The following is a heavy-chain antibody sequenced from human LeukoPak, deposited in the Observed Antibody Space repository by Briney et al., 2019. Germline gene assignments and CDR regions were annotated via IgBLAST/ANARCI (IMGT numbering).Heavy chain of an antibody. V-gene: IGHV3-66*01. Sequence: PGGSLRLSCAASGFTVSSNYMSWVRQAPGKGLEWVSVIYSGGSTYYADSVKGRFTISRDNSKNTLYLQMNSLRAEDTAVYYCARDGRYCSSTSCSHAFDIWGQGTMVTVSS. D-gene: IGHD2-2*01. CDR1: GFTVSSNY. CDR3: ARDGRYCSSTSCSHAFDI. CDR2: IYSGGST. J-gene: IGHJ3*02.